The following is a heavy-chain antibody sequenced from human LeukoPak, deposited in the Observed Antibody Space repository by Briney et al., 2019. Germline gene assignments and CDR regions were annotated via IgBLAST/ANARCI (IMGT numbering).Heavy chain of an antibody. CDR2: ISSSSSYI. CDR3: ARDYYDSSGYYYVNAFDI. CDR1: GFTFSSYS. J-gene: IGHJ3*02. Sequence: YPGGSLRLSCAASGFTFSSYSMTWVRQAPGKGLEWVSSISSSSSYIYYADSVKGRFTISRDNAKNSLYLQMNSLRAEDTAVYYCARDYYDSSGYYYVNAFDIWGQGTMVTVSS. V-gene: IGHV3-21*01. D-gene: IGHD3-22*01.